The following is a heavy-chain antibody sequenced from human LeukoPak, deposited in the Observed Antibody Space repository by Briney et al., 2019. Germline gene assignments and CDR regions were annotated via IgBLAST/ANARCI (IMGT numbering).Heavy chain of an antibody. D-gene: IGHD3-10*01. V-gene: IGHV4-61*02. J-gene: IGHJ4*02. CDR1: GGSISSGAYY. CDR3: ARAMSRSGAEDY. CDR2: IYTSGST. Sequence: SQTLSLTCTVSGGSISSGAYYWSWIRQHPGKGLEWIGRIYTSGSTNYNPSLKSRVTMSVDTSKNQFSLKLSSVTAADTAVYYCARAMSRSGAEDYWGQGTLVTVSS.